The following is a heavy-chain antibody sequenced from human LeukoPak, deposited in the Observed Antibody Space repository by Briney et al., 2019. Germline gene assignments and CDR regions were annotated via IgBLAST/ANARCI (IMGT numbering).Heavy chain of an antibody. CDR1: GGSISSSSYY. J-gene: IGHJ6*03. CDR2: IYYSGST. D-gene: IGHD3-16*01. CDR3: ARDPGGRGYYYYYMDV. Sequence: SETLSLTCTVSGGSISSSSYYWGWIRQPPGKGLEWIGYIYYSGSTYYNPSLKSRVTMSLDTSKNQFSLRLSSVTAADTAVYYCARDPGGRGYYYYYMDVWGKGTTVTVSS. V-gene: IGHV4-39*07.